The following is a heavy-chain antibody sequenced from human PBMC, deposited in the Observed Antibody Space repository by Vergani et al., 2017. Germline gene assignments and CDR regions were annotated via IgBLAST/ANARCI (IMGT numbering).Heavy chain of an antibody. J-gene: IGHJ6*03. Sequence: QLHLQESGPGLVKPSETLSLTCTVSGGSITSSSYYWGWLRQPPGKGPEWIGYIFPSGNSDYNPSLKNRVSISLDKSKNQFSLWVNSVTAADTAVYFCARASLRALVGYYYYMVVWVKGKTVVVSS. CDR2: IFPSGNS. CDR1: GGSITSSSYY. V-gene: IGHV4-61*05. CDR3: ARASLRALVGYYYYMVV. D-gene: IGHD3-16*02.